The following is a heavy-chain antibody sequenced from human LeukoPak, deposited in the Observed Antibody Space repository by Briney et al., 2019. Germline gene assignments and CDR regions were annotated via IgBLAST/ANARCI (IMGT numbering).Heavy chain of an antibody. CDR1: GGSISSSSYY. CDR3: AREGWGAAVAGLDY. Sequence: SETLSLTCTVSGGSISSSSYYWGWIRQPPGKGLEWIGSIYYSGSTYYNPSLKSRVTISVDTSKNQFSLKLSSVTAADTAVYYCAREGWGAAVAGLDYWGQGTLVTVSS. CDR2: IYYSGST. J-gene: IGHJ4*02. D-gene: IGHD6-19*01. V-gene: IGHV4-39*07.